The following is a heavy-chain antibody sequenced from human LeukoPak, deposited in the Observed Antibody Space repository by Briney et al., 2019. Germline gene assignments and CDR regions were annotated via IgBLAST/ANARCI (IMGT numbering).Heavy chain of an antibody. CDR1: GGPISSYY. D-gene: IGHD5-18*01. CDR2: LYTSGST. CDR3: AREGEDRAMVDY. V-gene: IGHV4-4*07. J-gene: IGHJ4*02. Sequence: SQTLSLTYTVSGGPISSYYWSWIRQPARKGLEWIGRLYTSGSTNHNPSLKSRVTISVPTSKTQLSLKLSSVTAADTAVYYCAREGEDRAMVDYWGQGTLVTVSS.